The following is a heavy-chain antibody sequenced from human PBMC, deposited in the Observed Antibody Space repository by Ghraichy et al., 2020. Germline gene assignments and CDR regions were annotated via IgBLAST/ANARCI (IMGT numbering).Heavy chain of an antibody. CDR1: GGTFSSYT. CDR3: ARGFMRGHPVDYGMDV. D-gene: IGHD2-8*01. CDR2: IIPILGIA. J-gene: IGHJ6*02. Sequence: SVKVSCKASGGTFSSYTISWVRQAPGQGLEWMGRIIPILGIANYAQKFQGRVTITADKSTSTAYMELSSLRSEDTAVYYCARGFMRGHPVDYGMDVWGQGTTVTVSS. V-gene: IGHV1-69*02.